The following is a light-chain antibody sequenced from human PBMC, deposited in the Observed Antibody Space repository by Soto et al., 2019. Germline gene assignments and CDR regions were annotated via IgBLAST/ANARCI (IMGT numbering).Light chain of an antibody. CDR1: QMGLYSSNNKNY. V-gene: IGKV4-1*01. CDR3: QQYYTTPWT. J-gene: IGKJ1*01. Sequence: DIVMTQSPDSRAVSLGERASINCKSSQMGLYSSNNKNYLAWYQQEPGQPPKALIYWASTRESGVPDRFSGSGSGTDFTLTISSLQAEDVAVYYCQQYYTTPWTFGQGTKVDI. CDR2: WAS.